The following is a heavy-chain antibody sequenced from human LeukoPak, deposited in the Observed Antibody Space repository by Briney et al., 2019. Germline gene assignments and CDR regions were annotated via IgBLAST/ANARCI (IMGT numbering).Heavy chain of an antibody. J-gene: IGHJ4*02. CDR3: ARGLEGAYCGGDCYSALGAADY. V-gene: IGHV1-69*06. CDR2: IVPIFGTA. Sequence: ASVKVSCKASGGTFSSYAISWVRQAPGQGLEWMGGIVPIFGTANYAQKFQGRVTITADKSTSTAYMELSSLRSEDTAVYYCARGLEGAYCGGDCYSALGAADYWGQGTLVTVSS. CDR1: GGTFSSYA. D-gene: IGHD2-21*02.